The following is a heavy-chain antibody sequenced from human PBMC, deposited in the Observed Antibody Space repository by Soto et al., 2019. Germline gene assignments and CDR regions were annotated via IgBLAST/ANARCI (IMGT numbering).Heavy chain of an antibody. D-gene: IGHD3-10*01. Sequence: QVQLQQWGAGLLKPSETLSLTCAVSGGSFSGYYWSWIRQPPGKGLEWIGEVNHSGSTNYNPSLKSRVTISIDTSKNQFSLKLSSVTAADTAVYYCAPGRGITSAPYYFYGMDVWGQGTTVTVSS. CDR1: GGSFSGYY. J-gene: IGHJ6*02. CDR3: APGRGITSAPYYFYGMDV. CDR2: VNHSGST. V-gene: IGHV4-34*01.